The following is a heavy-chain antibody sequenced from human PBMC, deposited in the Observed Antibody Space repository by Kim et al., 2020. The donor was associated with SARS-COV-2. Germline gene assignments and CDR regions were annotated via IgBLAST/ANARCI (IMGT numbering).Heavy chain of an antibody. J-gene: IGHJ1*01. Sequence: GGSLRLSCAASGFTFSSYAMHWVRQAPGKGLEWVAVISYDGSNKYYVDSVKGRFTISRDNSKNTLYLQMNSLRAEDTAVYYCARDSSGWHAEYFQHWGQGTLVTVSS. V-gene: IGHV3-30*04. CDR3: ARDSSGWHAEYFQH. CDR2: ISYDGSNK. D-gene: IGHD6-19*01. CDR1: GFTFSSYA.